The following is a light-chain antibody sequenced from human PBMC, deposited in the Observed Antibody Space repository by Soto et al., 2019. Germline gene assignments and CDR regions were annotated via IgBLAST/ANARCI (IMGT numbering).Light chain of an antibody. Sequence: DIQMTQSPSSLSASVGDRVTITCRASQSISSYLSWYQQKPGKVPKVLIYGTSSLQSGVPSRFSGSGSGTDFTLTISSLQPEDFATYYCQQSYSTPYSFGQGTKLEIK. CDR3: QQSYSTPYS. J-gene: IGKJ2*03. CDR2: GTS. CDR1: QSISSY. V-gene: IGKV1-39*01.